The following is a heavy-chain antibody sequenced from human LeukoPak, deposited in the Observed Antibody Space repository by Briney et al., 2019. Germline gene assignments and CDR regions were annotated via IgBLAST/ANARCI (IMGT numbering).Heavy chain of an antibody. CDR1: GGSISSYY. J-gene: IGHJ4*02. CDR3: ARGTSIAARRIDY. Sequence: SETLSLTCTVSGGSISSYYWSWIRQPPGKGLEWIGYIYYSGSTNYNPSLKSRVTISVDTSKNQFSLKLSSVTAADTAVYYCARGTSIAARRIDYWGQGTLVTVSS. CDR2: IYYSGST. D-gene: IGHD6-6*01. V-gene: IGHV4-59*12.